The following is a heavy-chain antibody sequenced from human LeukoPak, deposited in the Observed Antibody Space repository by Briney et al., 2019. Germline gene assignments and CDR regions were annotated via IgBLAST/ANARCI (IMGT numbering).Heavy chain of an antibody. CDR3: ARGRSSSWSPRGVFDY. V-gene: IGHV1-2*02. D-gene: IGHD6-13*01. CDR2: INPNSGGT. CDR1: GYTFTGYY. J-gene: IGHJ4*02. Sequence: REASVKVSCKASGYTFTGYYMRWVRQAPGQGLEWLGWINPNSGGTNYAQKFQGRVTMTRDTSISTAYMELSRLRSDDTAVYYCARGRSSSWSPRGVFDYWGQGTLVTVSS.